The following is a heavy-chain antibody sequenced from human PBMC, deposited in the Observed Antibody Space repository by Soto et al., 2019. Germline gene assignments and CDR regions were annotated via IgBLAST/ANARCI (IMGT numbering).Heavy chain of an antibody. CDR3: ASLDKDYGLEVAGVDFDS. V-gene: IGHV4-39*01. CDR1: GGSVSSSSYY. D-gene: IGHD6-19*01. CDR2: IYYSGST. Sequence: SETLSLTCTVSGGSVSSSSYYWGGIRQPPGKGLEWIGSIYYSGSTYYNPSLKSRVTISVDTSKNQFSLKLGSVTAADTAVYYCASLDKDYGLEVAGVDFDSWGQGPLV. J-gene: IGHJ4*02.